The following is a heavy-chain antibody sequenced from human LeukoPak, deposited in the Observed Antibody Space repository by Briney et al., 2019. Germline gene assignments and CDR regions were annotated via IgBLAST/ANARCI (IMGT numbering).Heavy chain of an antibody. CDR3: AGERSGGYYYYGMDV. V-gene: IGHV3-48*03. Sequence: GGSLRLSCAASGFTFSSYEMNWVRQAPGKGLEWVSYISSSGSTIYYADSVKGRFTISRDNAKNSLYLQMNSLRAEDTAVYYCAGERSGGYYYYGMDVWGQGTTVTVSS. J-gene: IGHJ6*02. CDR1: GFTFSSYE. D-gene: IGHD5-24*01. CDR2: ISSSGSTI.